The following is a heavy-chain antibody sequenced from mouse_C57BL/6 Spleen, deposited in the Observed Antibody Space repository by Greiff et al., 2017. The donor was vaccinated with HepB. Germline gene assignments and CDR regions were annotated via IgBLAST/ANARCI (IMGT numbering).Heavy chain of an antibody. J-gene: IGHJ2*01. V-gene: IGHV7-3*01. Sequence: EVKVVESGGGLVQPGGSLSLSCAASGFTFTDYYMSWVRQPPGKALEWLGFIRNKANGYTTEYSASVKGRFTISRDNSQSILYLQMNALRAEDSATYYCARYYVWFDYWGQGTTLTVSS. D-gene: IGHD2-10*02. CDR2: IRNKANGYTT. CDR3: ARYYVWFDY. CDR1: GFTFTDYY.